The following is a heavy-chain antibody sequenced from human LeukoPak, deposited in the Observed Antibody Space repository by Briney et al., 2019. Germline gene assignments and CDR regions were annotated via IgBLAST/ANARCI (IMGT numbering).Heavy chain of an antibody. D-gene: IGHD2-2*01. CDR2: IYYSGST. CDR1: GGSISSGGYY. Sequence: SETLSLSCTVSGGSISSGGYYWSRIRQHPGKGLEWIGYIYYSGSTYYNPSLKSRVTISVDTSKNQFSLKLSSVTAADTAVYYCARESRGGVPAAKWGIRGRYYFDYWGQGTLVTVSS. V-gene: IGHV4-31*03. J-gene: IGHJ4*02. CDR3: ARESRGGVPAAKWGIRGRYYFDY.